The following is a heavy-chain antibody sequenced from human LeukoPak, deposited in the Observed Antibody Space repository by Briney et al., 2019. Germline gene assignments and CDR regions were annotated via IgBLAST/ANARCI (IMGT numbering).Heavy chain of an antibody. V-gene: IGHV4-34*01. CDR1: GGSFSSSY. CDR2: INHRGDT. D-gene: IGHD1-1*01. J-gene: IGHJ4*03. CDR3: ARGPTISETGYFDY. Sequence: PSETLSLTCAVYGGSFSSSYWSWIRQSPGKGLEWIAEINHRGDTNYNPSVKSRVTISVDTSKNQFSLKVTSLTAADTAVYFCARGPTISETGYFDYWGQGTLVTVSS.